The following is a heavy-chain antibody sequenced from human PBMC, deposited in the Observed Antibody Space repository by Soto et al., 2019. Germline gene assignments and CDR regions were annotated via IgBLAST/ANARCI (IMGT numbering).Heavy chain of an antibody. Sequence: ASVKVSCKASGYTFTSYGISWVRQAPGQGLEWMGWISAYNGNTKYSQKFQGRVTITRDTSASTAYMELSSLRSEDTAVYYCARDRRLVTDIYYYHCGMDVWG. J-gene: IGHJ6*02. CDR2: ISAYNGNT. CDR1: GYTFTSYG. V-gene: IGHV1-18*01. CDR3: ARDRRLVTDIYYYHCGMDV. D-gene: IGHD2-21*02.